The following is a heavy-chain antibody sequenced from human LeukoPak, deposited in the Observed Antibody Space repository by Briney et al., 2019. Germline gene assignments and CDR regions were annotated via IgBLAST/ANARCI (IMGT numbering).Heavy chain of an antibody. V-gene: IGHV3-23*01. J-gene: IGHJ4*02. Sequence: PGGSLRLSCAASGFTFSDYAMTWVRQAPGKGLEWVSAITSGGVTTFYADSVKGRFTISRDNSKNTLYLQLNSLRAEDTAVYYCAKKVVVAAKILVLRYFDYWGQGTLVTVSS. CDR1: GFTFSDYA. D-gene: IGHD2-15*01. CDR3: AKKVVVAAKILVLRYFDY. CDR2: ITSGGVTT.